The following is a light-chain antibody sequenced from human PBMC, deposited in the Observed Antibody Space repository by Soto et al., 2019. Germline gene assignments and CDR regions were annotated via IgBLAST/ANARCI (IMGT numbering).Light chain of an antibody. V-gene: IGKV3-20*01. CDR3: QQYGSSPYT. CDR1: QSVSTSS. Sequence: EIVLTQSPGTLSLSPGERATLSCRASQSVSTSSLAWYQQKPGQAPRLLIYGASNRATGIPDRVSGSGSGKDFTLSINRLEHEDFAMYYCQQYGSSPYTFGQGTKLAIK. CDR2: GAS. J-gene: IGKJ2*01.